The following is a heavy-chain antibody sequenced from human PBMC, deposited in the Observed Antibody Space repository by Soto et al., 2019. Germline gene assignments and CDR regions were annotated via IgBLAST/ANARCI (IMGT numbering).Heavy chain of an antibody. Sequence: QVQLVESGGGVVPPGRSLRLSCAASGFMFSRYDMHWVRQAPGKGLEWVAVISKDGSVIYYADSVKGRFTISRDKSKNMVYLQVNSLRDEDTAVFYCVRSRSGAVPDSFAYWGQGTLVTVAS. CDR1: GFMFSRYD. CDR3: VRSRSGAVPDSFAY. CDR2: ISKDGSVI. J-gene: IGHJ4*02. D-gene: IGHD3-10*01. V-gene: IGHV3-30*04.